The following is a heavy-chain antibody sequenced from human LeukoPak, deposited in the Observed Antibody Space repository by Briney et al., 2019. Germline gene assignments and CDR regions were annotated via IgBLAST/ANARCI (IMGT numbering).Heavy chain of an antibody. CDR1: GGSISSGDYY. CDR2: IYYSGST. Sequence: SETLSLTCTVSGGSISSGDYYWSWIRQPPGKGLEWIGYIYYSGSTYYNPSLKSRVTISVDTSKNQFSLKLSSVTAADTAVYYCARDRYYDFWSGYYRSYYYYGMDVWGQGTAVTVSS. V-gene: IGHV4-30-4*01. D-gene: IGHD3-3*01. J-gene: IGHJ6*02. CDR3: ARDRYYDFWSGYYRSYYYYGMDV.